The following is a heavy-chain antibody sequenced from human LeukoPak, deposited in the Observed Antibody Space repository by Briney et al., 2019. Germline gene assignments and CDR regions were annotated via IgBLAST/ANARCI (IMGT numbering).Heavy chain of an antibody. Sequence: GGSLRLSCAASGFTFSSYTMSWVRQAPGKGLEWVSTITTSDGNTYYADSVKGRFTVSRDNSKNTLFLQINSLRAEDTAVYYCARDPEAGTTDYWGQGTLVTVSS. D-gene: IGHD1-1*01. J-gene: IGHJ4*02. CDR1: GFTFSSYT. CDR3: ARDPEAGTTDY. V-gene: IGHV3-23*01. CDR2: ITTSDGNT.